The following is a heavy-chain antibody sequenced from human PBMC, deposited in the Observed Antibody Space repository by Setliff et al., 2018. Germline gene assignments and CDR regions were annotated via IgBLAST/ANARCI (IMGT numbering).Heavy chain of an antibody. CDR3: ARKIPPQYYYMDV. CDR1: GYTLGEVS. CDR2: FDHEDGEP. Sequence: ASVKVSCKVFGYTLGEVSMHWVRQAAGKGLEWLGGFDHEDGEPVYSQKFQGRVTVTEDSSTDTAYMEVSGLRSEDTAVYYCARKIPPQYYYMDVWGKGTTVTVSS. J-gene: IGHJ6*03. V-gene: IGHV1-24*01.